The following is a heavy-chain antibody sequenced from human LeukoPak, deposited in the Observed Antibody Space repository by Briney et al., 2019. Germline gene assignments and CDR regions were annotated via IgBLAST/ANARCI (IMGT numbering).Heavy chain of an antibody. CDR3: ASLKNYYDSSGYLVTDAFDI. J-gene: IGHJ3*02. CDR2: ISAYNGNT. D-gene: IGHD3-22*01. V-gene: IGHV1-18*01. CDR1: GYAFTSYG. Sequence: ASVKVSCKASGYAFTSYGISWVRQAPGQGLEWMGWISAYNGNTNYAQKLQGRVTMTTDTSTSTAYMELRSLKSDDTAVYYCASLKNYYDSSGYLVTDAFDIWGQGTMVTVSS.